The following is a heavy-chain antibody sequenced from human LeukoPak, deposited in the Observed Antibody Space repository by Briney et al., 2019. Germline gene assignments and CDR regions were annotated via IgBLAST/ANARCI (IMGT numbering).Heavy chain of an antibody. CDR2: IYYSGST. J-gene: IGHJ3*02. V-gene: IGHV4-59*01. CDR3: ARDIVEVTYCGGDCYSWAFDI. Sequence: SETLSLTCTVSGGSISSYYWSWIRQPPGKGLEWIGYIYYSGSTNYNPSLKSRVTISVDTSKNQFSLKLSSVTAADTAVYYCARDIVEVTYCGGDCYSWAFDIWGQGTMVTVS. D-gene: IGHD2-21*02. CDR1: GGSISSYY.